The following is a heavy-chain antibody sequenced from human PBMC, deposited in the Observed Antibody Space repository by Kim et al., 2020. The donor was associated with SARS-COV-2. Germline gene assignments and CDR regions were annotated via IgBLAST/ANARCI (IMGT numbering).Heavy chain of an antibody. CDR2: IKQDGSEK. Sequence: GGSLRLFCAASGFTFSSYWMSWVRQAPGKGLEWVANIKQDGSEKYYVDSVKGRFTISRDNAKNSLYLQMNSLRAEDTAVYYCARGSLDIVATFPILSWGQGTLVTVSS. D-gene: IGHD5-12*01. CDR1: GFTFSSYW. CDR3: ARGSLDIVATFPILS. V-gene: IGHV3-7*03. J-gene: IGHJ5*02.